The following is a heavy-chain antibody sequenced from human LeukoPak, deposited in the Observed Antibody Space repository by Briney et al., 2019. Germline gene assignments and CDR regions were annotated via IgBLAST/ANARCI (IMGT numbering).Heavy chain of an antibody. CDR1: GGSISSGGYY. D-gene: IGHD6-19*01. CDR2: IYYSGST. Sequence: SETLSLTCTVSGGSISSGGYYWSWIRQHPGKGLEWIGNIYYSGSTYYNPSLKSRVTISVDTSKNQFSLKLSSVTAADTAVYYCARGGLGSGWVANWFDPWGQGTLVTVSS. J-gene: IGHJ5*02. V-gene: IGHV4-31*03. CDR3: ARGGLGSGWVANWFDP.